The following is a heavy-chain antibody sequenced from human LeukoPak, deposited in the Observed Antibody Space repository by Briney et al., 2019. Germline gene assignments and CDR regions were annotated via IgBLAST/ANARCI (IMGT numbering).Heavy chain of an antibody. D-gene: IGHD3-10*01. V-gene: IGHV1-8*01. CDR3: ASGGYYYGSGSITDY. CDR1: GYTFTSYD. J-gene: IGHJ4*02. Sequence: ASVKVSCKASGYTFTSYDINWVRQATGQGLEWMGWMSPNSGNTGYAQKFQGRVTMTRNTSISTAYMELSSLRSEDTAVYYCASGGYYYGSGSITDYWGQGTLVTVYS. CDR2: MSPNSGNT.